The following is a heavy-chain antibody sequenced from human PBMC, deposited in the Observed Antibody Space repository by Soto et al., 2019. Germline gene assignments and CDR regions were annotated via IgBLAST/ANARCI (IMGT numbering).Heavy chain of an antibody. CDR3: ARQPAHVYEASPKWFDP. Sequence: EVLLVESGGGLVQPGGSLRLSCTASGFTFSSYEMNWVRQAPGNGLEWISYISTSGRTIFDAGSVKGRFTISRDNTRNTLFLQMDSLRPEDTAVYYCARQPAHVYEASPKWFDPWGQGTLVIVSS. J-gene: IGHJ5*02. CDR2: ISTSGRTI. V-gene: IGHV3-48*03. D-gene: IGHD3-16*01. CDR1: GFTFSSYE.